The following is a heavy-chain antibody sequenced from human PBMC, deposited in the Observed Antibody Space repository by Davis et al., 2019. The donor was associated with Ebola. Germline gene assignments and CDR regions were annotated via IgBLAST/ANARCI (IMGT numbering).Heavy chain of an antibody. J-gene: IGHJ5*02. V-gene: IGHV3-11*01. CDR1: GFTFSDYY. Sequence: PGGSLRLSCAASGFTFSDYYMSWIRQAPGKGLEWVSYISRLGSSMYFADSVKGRFTVSRDNAKNSQYLQMNSLTADDTAVYYCARGVGVVTADNWFDPWGQGTLVTVSS. CDR3: ARGVGVVTADNWFDP. CDR2: ISRLGSSM. D-gene: IGHD2-21*02.